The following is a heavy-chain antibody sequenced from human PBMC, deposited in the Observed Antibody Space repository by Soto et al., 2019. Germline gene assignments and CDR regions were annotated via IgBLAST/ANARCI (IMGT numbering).Heavy chain of an antibody. D-gene: IGHD2-8*01. CDR3: ASGAKWTYYYYGMDV. CDR2: INHSGST. J-gene: IGHJ6*02. V-gene: IGHV4-34*01. CDR1: GGSFSGYY. Sequence: PSETLSLTCAVYGGSFSGYYWSWIRQPPGKGLEWIGEINHSGSTNYNPSLKSRVTISVDTSKNQFSLKLSSVTAAGTAVYYCASGAKWTYYYYGMDVWGQGTTVTVSS.